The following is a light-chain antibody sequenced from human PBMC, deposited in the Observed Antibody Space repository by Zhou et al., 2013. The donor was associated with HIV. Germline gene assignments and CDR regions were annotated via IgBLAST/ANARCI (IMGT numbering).Light chain of an antibody. CDR2: SAS. V-gene: IGKV1-8*01. CDR1: HSVNNY. Sequence: VRMTQSPSSISASTGDMITMSCRASHSVNNYLAWFQVKPGKAPKLLIYSASSLHVGVPSRFSGAGSGTNFTLTISCLQSDDFAVYYCQQYYSYPLTFGAGTALEIK. CDR3: QQYYSYPLT. J-gene: IGKJ4*01.